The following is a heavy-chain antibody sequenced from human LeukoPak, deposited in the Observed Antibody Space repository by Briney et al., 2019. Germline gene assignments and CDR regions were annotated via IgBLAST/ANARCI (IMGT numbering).Heavy chain of an antibody. D-gene: IGHD4-17*01. CDR1: GYTFTGFY. V-gene: IGHV1-2*02. CDR3: ARGSDYYYFDN. Sequence: ASVKVFCKASGYTFTGFYMHWVRQAPGQGLGWIGRMNPNSGGTNYAQKFQGGVTMTRDTSNSTAYMEMSRLRSDDTAVYYCARGSDYYYFDNWGQGTLVTVSS. J-gene: IGHJ4*02. CDR2: MNPNSGGT.